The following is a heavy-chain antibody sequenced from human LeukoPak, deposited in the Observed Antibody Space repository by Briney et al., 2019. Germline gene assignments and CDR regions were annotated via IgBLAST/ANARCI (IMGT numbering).Heavy chain of an antibody. V-gene: IGHV1-2*02. CDR3: ARAGARIPVGGLTMVRGVWSPGFYYGMDV. CDR2: INPNSGGT. Sequence: ASVKVSCKASGYTFTGYYMHWVRQAPGQELEWMGWINPNSGGTNYAQKFQGRVTMTRDTSISTAYMELSRLRSDDTAVYYCARAGARIPVGGLTMVRGVWSPGFYYGMDVWGQGTTVTVSS. CDR1: GYTFTGYY. D-gene: IGHD3-10*01. J-gene: IGHJ6*02.